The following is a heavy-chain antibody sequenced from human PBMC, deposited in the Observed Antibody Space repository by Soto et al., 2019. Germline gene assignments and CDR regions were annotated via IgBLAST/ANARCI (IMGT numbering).Heavy chain of an antibody. D-gene: IGHD2-21*02. V-gene: IGHV3-11*01. CDR2: ISSSGSTI. CDR3: ARGAYCGGDCYLDGMDV. CDR1: GFTFSDYY. Sequence: PGGALRLSCAASGFTFSDYYMSWIRQAPGKGLEWVSYISSSGSTIYYADSVKGRFTISRDNAKNSLYLQMNSLRAEDTAVYYCARGAYCGGDCYLDGMDVWGQGTTVNVSS. J-gene: IGHJ6*02.